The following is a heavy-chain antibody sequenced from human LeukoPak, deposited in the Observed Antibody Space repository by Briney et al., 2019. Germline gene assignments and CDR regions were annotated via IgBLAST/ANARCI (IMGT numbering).Heavy chain of an antibody. Sequence: GGPLRLSCTASGFTFDKYAMEWVRQAPGKGLEWVAVISANGSNKYYGASVRGRFTSSRDNSKNTIYLQMNDVRPEDTAIYYCARDGYYGSGAMGYFDNWGQGTLVTVSS. D-gene: IGHD3-10*01. CDR2: ISANGSNK. J-gene: IGHJ4*02. CDR1: GFTFDKYA. V-gene: IGHV3-30*04. CDR3: ARDGYYGSGAMGYFDN.